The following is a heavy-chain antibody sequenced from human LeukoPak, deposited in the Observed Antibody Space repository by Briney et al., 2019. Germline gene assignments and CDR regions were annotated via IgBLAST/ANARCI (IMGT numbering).Heavy chain of an antibody. D-gene: IGHD5-12*01. V-gene: IGHV1-2*02. Sequence: ASVKVSCKASGYTFTGYYMHWVRQAPGQGLEWMGWINPNSGGTNYAQKFQGRVTMTRDTSISTAYMELSRLRSDDMAVYYCARLDFIEATLTEDIWGQGTMVTVSS. J-gene: IGHJ3*02. CDR2: INPNSGGT. CDR3: ARLDFIEATLTEDI. CDR1: GYTFTGYY.